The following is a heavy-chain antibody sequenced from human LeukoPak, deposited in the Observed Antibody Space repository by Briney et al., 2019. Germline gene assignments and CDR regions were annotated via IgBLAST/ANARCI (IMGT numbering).Heavy chain of an antibody. CDR1: GYSIISGYY. CDR3: ARVYYHGSGSPSYYFDY. V-gene: IGHV4-38-2*02. J-gene: IGHJ4*02. D-gene: IGHD3-10*01. CDR2: IYHSGST. Sequence: SETLSLTCMVSGYSIISGYYWGWIRQPPGKGLEWSGSIYHSGSTYYNPSPKSPVTISVDTSKNQFSLKLSSVTAADTAVYYCARVYYHGSGSPSYYFDYWGQGTLVTVSS.